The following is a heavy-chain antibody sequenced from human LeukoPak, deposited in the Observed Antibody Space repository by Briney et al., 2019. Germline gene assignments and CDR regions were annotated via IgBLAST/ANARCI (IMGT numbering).Heavy chain of an antibody. Sequence: SETLSLTCTVSGGSISSYYWSWIRQPPGKGLEWIGNIYYSGSTNYNPSLKSRVTMFVDKSKNQFSLRLYSVTVADTAVYYCARHFAYSSSSYFDYWGQGSLVTVSS. V-gene: IGHV4-59*08. D-gene: IGHD6-6*01. CDR3: ARHFAYSSSSYFDY. CDR2: IYYSGST. CDR1: GGSISSYY. J-gene: IGHJ4*02.